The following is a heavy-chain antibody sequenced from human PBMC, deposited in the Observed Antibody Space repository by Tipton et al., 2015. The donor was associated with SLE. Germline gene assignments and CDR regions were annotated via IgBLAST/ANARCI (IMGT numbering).Heavy chain of an antibody. J-gene: IGHJ6*03. CDR1: GYIFSTYG. Sequence: QLVQSGAEGKKPGASVKVSCRASGYIFSTYGISWVRQAPGQGLEWMGWINPYNENTEYVERLQGRVTMTTDTSTGTAYMELTSLNSADAAIYYCARHPAAGYTFHMDVWGTGTPVTVS. CDR2: INPYNENT. V-gene: IGHV1-18*01. D-gene: IGHD5-24*01. CDR3: ARHPAAGYTFHMDV.